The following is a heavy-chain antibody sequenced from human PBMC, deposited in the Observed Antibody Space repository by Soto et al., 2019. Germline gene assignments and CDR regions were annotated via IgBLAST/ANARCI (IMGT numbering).Heavy chain of an antibody. CDR2: ISSSSSTI. V-gene: IGHV3-48*02. CDR1: GFTCSSYS. Sequence: GGSLRLSCAASGFTCSSYSMNWVRQAPGKGLEWVSYISSSSSTIYYPDSVKGRFTISRDNAKNPMYLQMNSLRDEDTAVHYCAKGAVGIAVAGTDDNYYGMDVWGQGTTVTVSS. CDR3: AKGAVGIAVAGTDDNYYGMDV. D-gene: IGHD6-19*01. J-gene: IGHJ6*02.